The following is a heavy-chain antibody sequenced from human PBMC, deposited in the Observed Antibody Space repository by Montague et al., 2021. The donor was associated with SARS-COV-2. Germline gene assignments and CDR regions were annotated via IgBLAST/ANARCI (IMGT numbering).Heavy chain of an antibody. CDR3: ARDGYSSGWNGLHWFDP. D-gene: IGHD6-25*01. CDR2: IYTSGST. V-gene: IGHV4-61*02. Sequence: TLSLTCTVSIGSISSGSYYWSWIRQPAGKGLEWIGRIYTSGSTNYNPSLKSRATISVATSKNQFSLKLSSVTAADTAVYYCARDGYSSGWNGLHWFDPWGQGTLVTVSS. J-gene: IGHJ5*02. CDR1: IGSISSGSYY.